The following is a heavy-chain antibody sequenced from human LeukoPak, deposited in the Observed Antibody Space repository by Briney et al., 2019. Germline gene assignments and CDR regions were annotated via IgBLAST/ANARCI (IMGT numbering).Heavy chain of an antibody. D-gene: IGHD4-17*01. CDR1: GFTFSSYA. CDR2: ISGSGGST. J-gene: IGHJ4*02. CDR3: ARETGSAVGSTDFDY. V-gene: IGHV3-23*01. Sequence: GGSLRLSCAASGFTFSSYAMSWVRQAPGKGLEWVSAISGSGGSTYYADSVKGRFTISRDNSKNTLYLQMNSLRAEDTAVYYCARETGSAVGSTDFDYWGQGTLVIVSS.